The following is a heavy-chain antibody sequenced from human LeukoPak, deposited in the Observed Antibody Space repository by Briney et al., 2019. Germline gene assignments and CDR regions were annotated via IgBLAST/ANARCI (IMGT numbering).Heavy chain of an antibody. D-gene: IGHD5-12*01. CDR3: ASGLVATVFDY. Sequence: PSETLSLTCAVYGGSFSGYYWSWIRQPPGKGLEWIGSIYYSGSTYYNPSLKSRVTISVDTSKNQFSLKLSSVTAADTAVYYCASGLVATVFDYWGQGTLVTVSS. CDR1: GGSFSGYY. V-gene: IGHV4-34*01. CDR2: IYYSGST. J-gene: IGHJ4*02.